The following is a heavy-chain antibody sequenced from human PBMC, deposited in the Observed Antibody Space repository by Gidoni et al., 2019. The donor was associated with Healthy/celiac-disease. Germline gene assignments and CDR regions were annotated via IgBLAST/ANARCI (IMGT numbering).Heavy chain of an antibody. Sequence: QVQLVQSGAEVTKPGSSGKVSCKASGGTFTSYTISWVRQAPGQGLEWMGRIIPILGIANYAQKYQGRVTITADKSTSTAYMELGSLRSEDTAVYYSANRELYALDYWGQGTLVTVSS. CDR1: GGTFTSYT. CDR2: IIPILGIA. CDR3: ANRELYALDY. V-gene: IGHV1-69*02. D-gene: IGHD2-8*01. J-gene: IGHJ4*02.